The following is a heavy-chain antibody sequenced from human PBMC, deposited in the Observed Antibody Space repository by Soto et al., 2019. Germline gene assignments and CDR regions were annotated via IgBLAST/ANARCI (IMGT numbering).Heavy chain of an antibody. CDR2: IYYSGST. CDR3: AREAPTIGSSWTGFDY. Sequence: QVQLQESGPGLVKPSQTLSLTCTVSGGSISSGGYYWSWIRQHPGKGLEWIGYIYYSGSTYYNPSPKSSVTLSVDTSKDPFSLKLSSVTAADTAVYYCAREAPTIGSSWTGFDYWGQGTLVTVSS. V-gene: IGHV4-31*01. J-gene: IGHJ4*02. D-gene: IGHD6-13*01. CDR1: GGSISSGGYY.